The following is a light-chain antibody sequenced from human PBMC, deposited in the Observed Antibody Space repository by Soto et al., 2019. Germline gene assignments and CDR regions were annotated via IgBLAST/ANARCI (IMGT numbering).Light chain of an antibody. Sequence: NVLTQSPGTLSLSPGEGATLSCRASQSISSNYLAWYHQKPGQAPRLLIYGASSRATDLPDRFRGSGSGRDFVLNISRLEPEDFGMYYCQQYSSSPRTFGQGTKVEIK. CDR1: QSISSNY. CDR3: QQYSSSPRT. V-gene: IGKV3-20*01. CDR2: GAS. J-gene: IGKJ1*01.